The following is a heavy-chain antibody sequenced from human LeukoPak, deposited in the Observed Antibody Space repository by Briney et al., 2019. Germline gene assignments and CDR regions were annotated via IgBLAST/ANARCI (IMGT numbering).Heavy chain of an antibody. J-gene: IGHJ4*02. CDR2: INSDGTTT. D-gene: IGHD2-2*01. V-gene: IGHV3-74*01. Sequence: PGGSLRLSCAASGFTFSSYWMHWVRQGPGKGLVWVSRINSDGTTTAYADSVKGRFTISRDNAKNTLHLQMNSLRAEDTAVYYCARGDAYALNYWGQGTLATVSS. CDR3: ARGDAYALNY. CDR1: GFTFSSYW.